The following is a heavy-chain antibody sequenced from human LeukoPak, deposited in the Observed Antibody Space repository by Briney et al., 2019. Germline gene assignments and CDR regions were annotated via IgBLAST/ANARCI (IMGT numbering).Heavy chain of an antibody. V-gene: IGHV1-69*05. J-gene: IGHJ5*02. D-gene: IGHD5-18*01. CDR3: ARGPRIQLYPNWFDP. CDR2: IIPIFGTA. Sequence: LVKVSCKASGGTFSSYAISSVRQAPGQGLEWMGRIIPIFGTANYAQKFQGRVTITTDESTSTAYMELSSLRSEDTAVYYCARGPRIQLYPNWFDPWGQGTLVTVSS. CDR1: GGTFSSYA.